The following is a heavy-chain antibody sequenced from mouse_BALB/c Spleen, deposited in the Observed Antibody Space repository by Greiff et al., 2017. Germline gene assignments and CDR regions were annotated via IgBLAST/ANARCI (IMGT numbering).Heavy chain of an antibody. V-gene: IGHV14-3*02. D-gene: IGHD1-2*01. CDR3: ARDITTAPWFAY. J-gene: IGHJ3*01. Sequence: VHVKQSGAELVKPGASVKLSCTASGFNIKDTYMHWVKQRPEQGLEWIGRIDPANGNTKYDPKFQGKATITADTSSNTAYLQLSSLTSEDTAVYYCARDITTAPWFAYWGQGTLVTVSA. CDR2: IDPANGNT. CDR1: GFNIKDTY.